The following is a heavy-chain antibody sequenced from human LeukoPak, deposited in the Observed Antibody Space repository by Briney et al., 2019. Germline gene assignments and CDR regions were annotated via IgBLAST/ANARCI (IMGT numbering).Heavy chain of an antibody. V-gene: IGHV3-30*18. CDR2: ISYDGSNK. J-gene: IGHJ5*01. D-gene: IGHD6-19*01. Sequence: GGSLRLSCVASGFIFNNYGMHWVRQAPGKGLEWVAVISYDGSNKYYADSVKGRFTISRDNSKNTLYLQMNSLRAEDTAVYSCAKGLGQWLVIFDSWGQGTLVTVSS. CDR3: AKGLGQWLVIFDS. CDR1: GFIFNNYG.